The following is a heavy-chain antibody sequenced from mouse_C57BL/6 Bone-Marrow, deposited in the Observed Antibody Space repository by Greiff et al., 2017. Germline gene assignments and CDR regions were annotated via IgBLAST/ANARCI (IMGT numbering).Heavy chain of an antibody. Sequence: QVQLQQPGAELVMPGASVKLSCKASGYTFTSYWMHWVKQRPGQGLEWIGEIDPSDSYTNYNQKFKGKSTLTVDKSSSTAYMQLSSLTSEDSAVYYCARKLRYGYAMDYWGQGTSVTVSS. J-gene: IGHJ4*01. V-gene: IGHV1-69*01. D-gene: IGHD1-1*01. CDR1: GYTFTSYW. CDR3: ARKLRYGYAMDY. CDR2: IDPSDSYT.